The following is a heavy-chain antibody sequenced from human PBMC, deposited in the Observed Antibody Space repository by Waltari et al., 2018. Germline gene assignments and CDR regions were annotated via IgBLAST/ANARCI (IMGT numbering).Heavy chain of an antibody. CDR3: AKDSSPFLEHRVYYYYYMDV. J-gene: IGHJ6*03. CDR1: GFTFGNYA. D-gene: IGHD3-3*01. Sequence: EVQLLESGGGLVQPGGSLRLSCAASGFTFGNYAMSWVRQAPGRGLEWVSGFYSGGTTYYADSVKGRFTISRDNSKNTLYLQMNSLRADDTSVYYCAKDSSPFLEHRVYYYYYMDVWGKGTTVTVSS. V-gene: IGHV3-23*03. CDR2: FYSGGTT.